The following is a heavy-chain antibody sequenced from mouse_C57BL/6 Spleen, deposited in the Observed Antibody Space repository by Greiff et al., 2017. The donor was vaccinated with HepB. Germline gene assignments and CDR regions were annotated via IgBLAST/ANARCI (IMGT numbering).Heavy chain of an antibody. CDR2: IHPNSGST. D-gene: IGHD2-5*01. J-gene: IGHJ3*01. CDR3: ARLDSNSDFAY. CDR1: GYTFTSYW. Sequence: VQLQQSGAELVKPGASVKLSCKASGYTFTSYWMHWVKQRPGQGLEWIGMIHPNSGSTNYNEKFKSKATLTVDKSSSTAYMQLSSLTSEDSAVYYCARLDSNSDFAYWGQGTLVTVSA. V-gene: IGHV1-64*01.